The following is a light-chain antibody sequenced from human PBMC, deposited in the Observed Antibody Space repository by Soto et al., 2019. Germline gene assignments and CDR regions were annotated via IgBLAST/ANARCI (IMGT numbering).Light chain of an antibody. CDR2: DAT. J-gene: IGLJ1*01. Sequence: QSVLTQPASVSGSSGQSITISCTGTINDVGGYNYVSWYHQQPGKAPKIMIYDATNRRSAVSNLFSCSMSCNTASLSHPALLAEYEADYYCCSYSTSNTRQIVFGTGTKVTVL. CDR3: CSYSTSNTRQIV. V-gene: IGLV2-14*03. CDR1: INDVGGYNY.